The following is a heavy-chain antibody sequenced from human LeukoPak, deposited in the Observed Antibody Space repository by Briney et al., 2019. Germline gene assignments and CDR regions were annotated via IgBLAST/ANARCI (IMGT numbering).Heavy chain of an antibody. Sequence: ASVKVSRKVSGYTLTELSMHWVRQAPGKGLEWMGGFDPEDGETIYAQKFQGRVTMTEDTSTDTAYMELSSLRSEDTAVYYCATDRLLYPPTGGFDIWGQGTMVTVSS. D-gene: IGHD2-2*02. J-gene: IGHJ3*02. CDR3: ATDRLLYPPTGGFDI. V-gene: IGHV1-24*01. CDR1: GYTLTELS. CDR2: FDPEDGET.